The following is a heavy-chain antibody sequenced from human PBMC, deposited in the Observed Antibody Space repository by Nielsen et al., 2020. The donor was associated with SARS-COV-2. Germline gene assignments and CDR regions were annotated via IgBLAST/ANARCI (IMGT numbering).Heavy chain of an antibody. CDR2: IWYDGSKK. Sequence: GGSLRLSCAVSGYSFSDYGIHWVRQAPGKGLEWVANIWYDGSKKYYADSVKGRVTISRDNPKNMLYVLMNSLRAEDTAVYYCAKDWAEAGDYYMDVWGKGTTVTVSS. J-gene: IGHJ6*03. CDR1: GYSFSDYG. CDR3: AKDWAEAGDYYMDV. D-gene: IGHD6-13*01. V-gene: IGHV3-30*02.